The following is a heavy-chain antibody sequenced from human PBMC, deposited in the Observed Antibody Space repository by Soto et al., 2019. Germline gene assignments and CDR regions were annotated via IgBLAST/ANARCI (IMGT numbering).Heavy chain of an antibody. CDR3: ARDGLLGYFDY. D-gene: IGHD3-16*01. CDR1: GLTFSSYA. J-gene: IGHJ4*02. CDR2: ISYDGSNK. V-gene: IGHV3-30-3*01. Sequence: QVQLVESGGGVVQPGRSLRLSCAASGLTFSSYAMHWVRQAPGKGLEWVAVISYDGSNKYYADSVKGRFTISRDNSKNTLYLQMNSLRAEDTAVYYCARDGLLGYFDYWGQGTLVTVSS.